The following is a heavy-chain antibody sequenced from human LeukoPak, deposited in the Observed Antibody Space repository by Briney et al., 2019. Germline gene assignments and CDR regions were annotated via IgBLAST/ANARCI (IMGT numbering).Heavy chain of an antibody. CDR1: GFTFSSYG. D-gene: IGHD2-15*01. J-gene: IGHJ6*02. CDR3: ARDRWHCSGGSCYPYYYYYYGMDV. Sequence: GGSLRLSCAASGFTFSSYGMHWVRQAPGKGLEWVAVIWYDGSNKYYADSVKGQFTISRDNSKNTLYLQMNSLRAEDTAVYYCARDRWHCSGGSCYPYYYYYYGMDVWGQGTTVTVSS. CDR2: IWYDGSNK. V-gene: IGHV3-33*01.